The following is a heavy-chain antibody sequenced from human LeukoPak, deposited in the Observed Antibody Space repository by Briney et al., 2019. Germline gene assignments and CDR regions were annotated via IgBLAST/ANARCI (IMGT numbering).Heavy chain of an antibody. CDR1: GYTFTGYY. J-gene: IGHJ4*02. CDR2: INPNSGGT. D-gene: IGHD3-10*01. Sequence: ASVKVSCKASGYTFTGYYMHWVRQAPGQGLEWMGWINPNSGGTNYAQKSQGRVTMTRDTSISTAYMELSRLRSDDTAVYYCARQVSRSMVRGVYYFDYWGQGTLVTVSS. CDR3: ARQVSRSMVRGVYYFDY. V-gene: IGHV1-2*02.